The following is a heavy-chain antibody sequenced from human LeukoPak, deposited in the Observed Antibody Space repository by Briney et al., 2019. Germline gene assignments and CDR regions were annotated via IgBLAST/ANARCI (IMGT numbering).Heavy chain of an antibody. V-gene: IGHV1-46*01. D-gene: IGHD3-22*01. CDR1: GYTFTSYY. Sequence: GASVKVSCKASGYTFTSYYMHWVRQASGQGLEWMGIINPSGGSTSYAQKFQGRVTMTRDMSTSTVYMELSSLRSEDTAVYYCARASPTYYDSSGYPEFDYWGQGTLVTVSS. CDR3: ARASPTYYDSSGYPEFDY. CDR2: INPSGGST. J-gene: IGHJ4*02.